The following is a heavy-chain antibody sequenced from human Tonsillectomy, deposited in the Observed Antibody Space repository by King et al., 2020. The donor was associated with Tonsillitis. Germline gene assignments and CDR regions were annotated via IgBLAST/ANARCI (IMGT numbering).Heavy chain of an antibody. CDR2: INPSGTGT. CDR3: AREGGSFRHFDL. V-gene: IGHV1-46*01. Sequence: VQLVESGAEVKEPGASLKVSSKASGYSFTNYYMHWVRQAPGQRLEWMGLINPSGTGTGYAQNFQGRITMTRDMSTGTDYMELSSLRSDDTAVYYCAREGGSFRHFDLWGRGTLVTVSS. D-gene: IGHD2/OR15-2a*01. J-gene: IGHJ2*01. CDR1: GYSFTNYY.